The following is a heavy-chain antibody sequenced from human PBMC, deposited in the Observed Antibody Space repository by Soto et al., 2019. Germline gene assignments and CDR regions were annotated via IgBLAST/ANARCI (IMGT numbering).Heavy chain of an antibody. Sequence: GASVKVSCKASGGTFSRYIISWVRQAPGQGLEWMGGTIPVFGTANYAQKFQGRVTITADEPTSTAYMELSSLRSEDTAVYYCAREGFTFGPGEVRGAFDIWGQGTVVT. CDR1: GGTFSRYI. D-gene: IGHD3-16*01. CDR3: AREGFTFGPGEVRGAFDI. V-gene: IGHV1-69*13. J-gene: IGHJ3*02. CDR2: TIPVFGTA.